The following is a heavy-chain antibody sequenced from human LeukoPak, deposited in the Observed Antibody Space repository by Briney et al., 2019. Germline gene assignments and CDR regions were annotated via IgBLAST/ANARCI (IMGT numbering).Heavy chain of an antibody. CDR3: ARGSGSSYFDL. V-gene: IGHV4-59*01. J-gene: IGHJ4*02. CDR1: GGSISNYY. CDR2: IYYTGST. Sequence: SETLSLTCTVSGGSISNYYWSWIRQSPGRGLEWIGCIYYTGSTNYNPSLRSRLTISVDTSKNQFSLKLSSVTAADTAVYYCARGSGSSYFDLWGQGTLVTVSS. D-gene: IGHD1-26*01.